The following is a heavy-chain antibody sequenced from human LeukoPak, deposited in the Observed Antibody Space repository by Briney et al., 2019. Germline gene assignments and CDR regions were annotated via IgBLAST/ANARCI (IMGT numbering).Heavy chain of an antibody. V-gene: IGHV3-23*01. Sequence: GGTLRLSCAASGFTFSSYGMSWVRQAPGKGLEWVSAISGSGGSTYYADSVKGRFTISRDNSKNTLYLQMNSLRAEDTAVYYCARDTYGDYTHDAFDIWGQGTMVTVSS. CDR3: ARDTYGDYTHDAFDI. J-gene: IGHJ3*02. CDR1: GFTFSSYG. CDR2: ISGSGGST. D-gene: IGHD4-17*01.